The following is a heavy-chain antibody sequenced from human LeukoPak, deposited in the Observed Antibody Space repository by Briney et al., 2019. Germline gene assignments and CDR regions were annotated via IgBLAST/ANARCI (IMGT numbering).Heavy chain of an antibody. D-gene: IGHD1-26*01. CDR2: ISSSSSYI. CDR3: ARSSGSYFSY. Sequence: GGSLRLSCAASGFTFSSYSMNWVRQAPGKGLEWVSSISSSSSYIYYADSVKGRFTISRDNAKNSLYLQINSLRAEDTAVYYCARSSGSYFSYWGQGTLVTVSS. V-gene: IGHV3-21*01. CDR1: GFTFSSYS. J-gene: IGHJ4*02.